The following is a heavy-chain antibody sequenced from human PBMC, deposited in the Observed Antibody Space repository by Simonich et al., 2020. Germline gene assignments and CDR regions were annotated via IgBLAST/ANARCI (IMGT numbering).Heavy chain of an antibody. J-gene: IGHJ2*01. Sequence: QVQLVQSGAEVKKPGASVKVSCKASGYTFTGYYMHWVRQDPGQGLEGVGRINPNSSGKNYAKKCRGRVTMTRDTSISTAYMELSRLRSDDTAVYYCARGGLGHWYFDLWGRGTLVTVSS. V-gene: IGHV1-2*02. CDR3: ARGGLGHWYFDL. CDR1: GYTFTGYY. D-gene: IGHD6-25*01. CDR2: INPNSSGK.